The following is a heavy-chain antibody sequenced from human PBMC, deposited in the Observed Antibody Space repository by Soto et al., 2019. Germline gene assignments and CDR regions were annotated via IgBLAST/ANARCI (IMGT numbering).Heavy chain of an antibody. Sequence: GGSLRLSCAASGFTFSSYAMHWVRQAPGKGLEWVAVISYDGSNKYYADSVKGRFTISRDNSKNTLYLQMNSLRAEDTAVYYCARARWLQLPYYFDYWGQGTLVTVTS. V-gene: IGHV3-30-3*01. CDR2: ISYDGSNK. J-gene: IGHJ4*02. CDR1: GFTFSSYA. CDR3: ARARWLQLPYYFDY. D-gene: IGHD1-1*01.